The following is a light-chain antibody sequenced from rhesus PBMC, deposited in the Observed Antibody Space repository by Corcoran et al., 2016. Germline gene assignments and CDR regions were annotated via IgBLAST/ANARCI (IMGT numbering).Light chain of an antibody. J-gene: IGKJ3*01. Sequence: DIQMTQSPSSLSASVGDTVTITCRASQGISSWLAWYQQKPGKAPKLLIYKASRLQSGVPSRFSGSGSGTDFTLTIRSLQSEDFATYYCQQYSSRPFTFGPGTKLDIK. CDR1: QGISSW. CDR3: QQYSSRPFT. CDR2: KAS. V-gene: IGKV1-22*01.